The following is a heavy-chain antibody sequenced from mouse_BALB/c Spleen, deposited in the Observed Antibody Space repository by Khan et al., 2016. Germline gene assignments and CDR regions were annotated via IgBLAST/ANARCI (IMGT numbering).Heavy chain of an antibody. CDR1: GFSLTGYG. CDR3: ARELGHYAMDY. D-gene: IGHD4-1*01. J-gene: IGHJ4*01. Sequence: QVQLKQSGPGLVAPSQSLSITCTVSGFSLTGYGVNWVRQPPGKGLEWLGMIWGDGSTDYNSALKSRLSISKDNSKSQVFLKMNRLQTDDTARYYCARELGHYAMDYWGQGTSVTVSS. V-gene: IGHV2-6-7*01. CDR2: IWGDGST.